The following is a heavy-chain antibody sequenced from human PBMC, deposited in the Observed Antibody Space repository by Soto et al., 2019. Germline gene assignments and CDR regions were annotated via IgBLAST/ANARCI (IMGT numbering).Heavy chain of an antibody. CDR2: INHSGST. CDR1: GGSFSGYY. V-gene: IGHV4-34*01. J-gene: IGHJ4*02. D-gene: IGHD6-13*01. Sequence: SETLSLTCAVYGGSFSGYYWSWIRQPPGKGLEWIGEINHSGSTNYNPPLKSRVTISVDTSKNQFSLKLSSVTAADTAVYYCARRIIAAAGDLFDYWGQGTLVTVSS. CDR3: ARRIIAAAGDLFDY.